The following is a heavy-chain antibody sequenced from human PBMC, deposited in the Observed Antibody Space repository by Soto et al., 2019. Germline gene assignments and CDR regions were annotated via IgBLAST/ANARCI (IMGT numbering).Heavy chain of an antibody. CDR2: IIPIFGTA. J-gene: IGHJ3*02. V-gene: IGHV1-69*13. CDR3: ARDTVVPADTDAFDI. D-gene: IGHD2-2*01. Sequence: SVKVSCKASGGTFSSYAISWVRQAPGQGLEWMGGIIPIFGTANYAQKFQGRVTITADESTSTAYMERSSLRSEDTAVYYCARDTVVPADTDAFDIWGQGTMVTVSS. CDR1: GGTFSSYA.